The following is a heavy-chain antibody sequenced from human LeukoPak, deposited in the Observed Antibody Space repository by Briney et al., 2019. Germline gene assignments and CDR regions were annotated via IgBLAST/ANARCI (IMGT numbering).Heavy chain of an antibody. V-gene: IGHV3-15*01. CDR1: GFIFSNAW. Sequence: PGGSLRLSCAASGFIFSNAWMTWVRQAPGKGLEWVAHIKSEGSGGTTEYAAPVKGRFTISRDDSTNTLSLQMNSLKTEDTALYYCAADVPESSGYPFDYWGQGALVTVSS. CDR2: IKSEGSGGTT. J-gene: IGHJ4*02. D-gene: IGHD3-22*01. CDR3: AADVPESSGYPFDY.